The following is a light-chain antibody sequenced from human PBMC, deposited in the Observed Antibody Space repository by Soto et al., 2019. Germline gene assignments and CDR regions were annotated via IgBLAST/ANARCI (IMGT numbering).Light chain of an antibody. V-gene: IGKV3-15*01. CDR2: VVS. CDR3: QQYSKWPVT. Sequence: ELVMTQSPATLSVSPGETATLSCRAGQSVSSNLAWYQQKPGQPPRLLIYVVSTRATGIPARFSGSGSGTEFTLTISSLQSEDFAVYYCQQYSKWPVTFGQGTKV. CDR1: QSVSSN. J-gene: IGKJ1*01.